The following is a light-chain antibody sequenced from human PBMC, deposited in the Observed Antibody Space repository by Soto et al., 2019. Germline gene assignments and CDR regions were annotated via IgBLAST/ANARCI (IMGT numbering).Light chain of an antibody. V-gene: IGKV3-15*01. CDR2: DTS. CDR3: QPYNNWPVT. CDR1: QGIGDT. Sequence: EVVVRQSPATLSVSPGEGGTLSCRSSQGIGDTLAWYQHKPGQTPRLLIYDTSTRATGLPTRFSGSRSRAEFTLIINSLQSEDFAVYYCQPYNNWPVTLGGGTKV. J-gene: IGKJ4*01.